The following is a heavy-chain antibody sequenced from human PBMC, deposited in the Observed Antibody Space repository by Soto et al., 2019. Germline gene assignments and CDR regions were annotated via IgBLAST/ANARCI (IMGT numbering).Heavy chain of an antibody. CDR2: IWDDGSNK. J-gene: IGHJ4*02. CDR1: GFTFSSYG. Sequence: QVQLVESGGGVVQPGRSLRLSCAASGFTFSSYGMHWVRQAPGKGLEWVAVIWDDGSNKYYADSVKGRFTISRDNSKNTLYLQMNSLRAEDTAVYYCARGGGPTAVLGYWGQGTLVTVSS. CDR3: ARGGGPTAVLGY. V-gene: IGHV3-33*01. D-gene: IGHD4-17*01.